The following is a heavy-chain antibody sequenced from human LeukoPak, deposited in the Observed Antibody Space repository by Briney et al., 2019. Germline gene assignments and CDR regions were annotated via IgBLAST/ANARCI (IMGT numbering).Heavy chain of an antibody. CDR1: GGSISSYY. CDR2: IYYSGST. V-gene: IGHV4-59*01. CDR3: ARGGYSGFYDAFDI. Sequence: PSETLSLTCTVSGGSISSYYWSWIRQPPGKGLERIGYIYYSGSTNYNPSLKSRVTISVDTSKNQFSLKLSSVTAADTAVYYCARGGYSGFYDAFDIWGQGTMVTVSS. J-gene: IGHJ3*02. D-gene: IGHD5-12*01.